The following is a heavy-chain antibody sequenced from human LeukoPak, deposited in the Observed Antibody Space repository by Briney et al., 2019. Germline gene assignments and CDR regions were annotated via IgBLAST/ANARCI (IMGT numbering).Heavy chain of an antibody. D-gene: IGHD3-22*01. CDR3: ARDGGLPYYYDSSGYYYNTGFDY. V-gene: IGHV7-4-1*02. J-gene: IGHJ4*02. Sequence: ASVKVSCKASGYTFTSYAMNWVRQAPGQGLEWMGWINTNTGNPTYAQGFTGRFVFSLDTSVSTAYLQISSLKAEDTAVYYCARDGGLPYYYDSSGYYYNTGFDYWGQGTLVTVSS. CDR1: GYTFTSYA. CDR2: INTNTGNP.